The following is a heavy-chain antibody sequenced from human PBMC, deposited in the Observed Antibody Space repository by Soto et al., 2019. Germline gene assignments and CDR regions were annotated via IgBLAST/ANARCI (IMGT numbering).Heavy chain of an antibody. CDR3: ARDKITGLFDY. CDR1: GDLISSHY. D-gene: IGHD2-8*02. CDR2: FYYIGST. Sequence: PSETLSFTCTVSGDLISSHYWSWIRQPPGKGLEWIGYFYYIGSTNYNPFLKSRVTISIDTSKNQFSLKLTSVTAADTAVYYCARDKITGLFDYWGQGTLVTVSS. V-gene: IGHV4-59*11. J-gene: IGHJ4*02.